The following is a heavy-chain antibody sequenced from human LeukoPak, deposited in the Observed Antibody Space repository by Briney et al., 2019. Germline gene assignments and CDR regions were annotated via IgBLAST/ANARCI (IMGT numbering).Heavy chain of an antibody. V-gene: IGHV3-43D*03. CDR3: AKGAHGGNSFAEYFQL. CDR1: GFTFDDYA. Sequence: GGSLRLSCAASGFTFDDYAMHWVRQAPGKGLEWVCIISWDGGSTYYLDSVKGRFTISRDNSNNALYLQMNSLRAEDTALYYCAKGAHGGNSFAEYFQLWGQGTLVTVSS. D-gene: IGHD4-23*01. J-gene: IGHJ1*01. CDR2: ISWDGGST.